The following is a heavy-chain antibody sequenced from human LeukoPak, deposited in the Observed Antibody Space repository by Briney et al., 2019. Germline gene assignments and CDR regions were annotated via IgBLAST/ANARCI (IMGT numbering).Heavy chain of an antibody. CDR1: GFTFSSYW. J-gene: IGHJ4*02. D-gene: IGHD2-15*01. CDR3: ARRGYCSGGSCYNFYFDY. Sequence: PGGSLRLSCAASGFTFSSYWMSWVRQAPGKGLEWVANIKQDGSEKYYVDSVKGRFTISRDNAKNSLYLQMNSLRAEDAAVYYCARRGYCSGGSCYNFYFDYWGQGTLVTVSS. CDR2: IKQDGSEK. V-gene: IGHV3-7*01.